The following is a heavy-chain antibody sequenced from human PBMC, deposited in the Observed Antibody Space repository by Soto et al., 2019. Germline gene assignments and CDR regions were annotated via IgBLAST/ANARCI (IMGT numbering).Heavy chain of an antibody. CDR1: GGSIDGSVYY. D-gene: IGHD5-12*01. Sequence: QLQLQESGPELVKPSETLSLTCSASGGSIDGSVYYWGWIRQPPGKELEWVGSTYCCGSPNYNPSLKSRVTISIDTYRNELSLELKSVTAADTAVYYCTRRGIYSGYEGDDSWGQGILVTVSS. CDR2: TYCCGSP. V-gene: IGHV4-39*01. CDR3: TRRGIYSGYEGDDS. J-gene: IGHJ4*02.